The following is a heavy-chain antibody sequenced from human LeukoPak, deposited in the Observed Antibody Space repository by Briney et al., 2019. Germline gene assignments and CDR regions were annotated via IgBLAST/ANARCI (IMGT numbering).Heavy chain of an antibody. CDR2: ISGSGGST. J-gene: IGHJ4*02. CDR3: AKDRVGAHDYFDY. Sequence: GGSLRLSCAASGFTFSSYAMSWVRQAPGKGLEWVSAISGSGGSTYYADSVKGRFTISRGNSKNTLYLQMNSLRAEDTAVYYCAKDRVGAHDYFDYWGQGTLVTVSS. V-gene: IGHV3-23*01. CDR1: GFTFSSYA. D-gene: IGHD1-26*01.